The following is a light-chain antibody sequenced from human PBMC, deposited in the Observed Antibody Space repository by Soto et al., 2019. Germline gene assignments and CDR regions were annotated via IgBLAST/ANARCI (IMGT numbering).Light chain of an antibody. V-gene: IGLV2-11*01. CDR1: SSDVGGYNY. Sequence: QSALTQPRSVSGSPGQSVTISCTGASSDVGGYNYVSWYQQHPGKAPKLMIYDVSKRPSGVPDRFSGSKSGNTASLTISGLQTEDEADYYCCSYAGRYTYVFGTGTKDTVL. CDR3: CSYAGRYTYV. J-gene: IGLJ1*01. CDR2: DVS.